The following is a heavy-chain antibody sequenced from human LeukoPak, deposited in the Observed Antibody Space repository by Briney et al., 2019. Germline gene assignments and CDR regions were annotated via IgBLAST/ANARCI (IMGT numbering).Heavy chain of an antibody. V-gene: IGHV4-38-2*01. J-gene: IGHJ4*02. CDR3: ARASVEHSIVAGDYFDS. Sequence: SETLSLTCAVSGYSINNVHYWAWIRQPPGKGLEWIGNISQSAIASYNPSLKSRVTISLDTSNNHFSLNLMSVTAADTAVYFCARASVEHSIVAGDYFDSWGQGTLVTVSS. CDR2: ISQSAIA. D-gene: IGHD2-15*01. CDR1: GYSINNVHY.